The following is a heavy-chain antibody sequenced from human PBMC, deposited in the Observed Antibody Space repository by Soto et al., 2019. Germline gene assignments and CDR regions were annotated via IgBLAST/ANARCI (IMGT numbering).Heavy chain of an antibody. CDR2: IYYSGST. CDR1: GGYISSSSYY. D-gene: IGHD2-2*01. J-gene: IGHJ4*02. CDR3: ARRPTYCSSTSCHHFDY. Sequence: QLQLQESGPGLVKPSETLSLTCTVSGGYISSSSYYWGWIRQPPGKGLEWIGSIYYSGSTYYNPSLKSRVTISVDTSKNQFSLKLSSVTTADTAVYYCARRPTYCSSTSCHHFDYWGQGTLVTFSS. V-gene: IGHV4-39*01.